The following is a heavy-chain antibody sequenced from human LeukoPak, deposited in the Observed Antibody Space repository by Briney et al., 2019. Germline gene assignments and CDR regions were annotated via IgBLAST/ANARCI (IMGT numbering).Heavy chain of an antibody. CDR1: GFNFIDYS. CDR2: IGISSGNT. V-gene: IGHV3-48*01. Sequence: QPGGSLRLSCAASGFNFIDYSMNWVRQAPGKGLEWISYIGISSGNTKYADSVEGRFTISRDKARNSLYLQMNSLRVEDTAMYYCARDHRYAFDNWGHGTLVTVSS. D-gene: IGHD5-12*01. J-gene: IGHJ4*01. CDR3: ARDHRYAFDN.